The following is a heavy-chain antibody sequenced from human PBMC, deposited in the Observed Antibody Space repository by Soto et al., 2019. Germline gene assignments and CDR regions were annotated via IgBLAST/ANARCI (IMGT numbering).Heavy chain of an antibody. D-gene: IGHD3-22*01. CDR1: GGTFSSYA. CDR2: IIPIFGTA. J-gene: IGHJ3*02. Sequence: VASVKVSCKASGGTFSSYAISWVRQAPGQGLEWMGGIIPIFGTANYAQKFQGSVTITADESTSTVYMELSSLRSEDTAVYYCARGRLTMTAVVTEAFDIWGQGTMVTVSS. CDR3: ARGRLTMTAVVTEAFDI. V-gene: IGHV1-69*13.